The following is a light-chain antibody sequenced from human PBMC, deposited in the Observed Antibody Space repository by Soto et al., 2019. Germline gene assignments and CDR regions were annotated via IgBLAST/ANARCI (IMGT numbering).Light chain of an antibody. V-gene: IGKV3-15*01. CDR2: GAS. CDR1: QSVSSN. CDR3: QQYNNWPRT. J-gene: IGKJ1*01. Sequence: EIVMTQSPPTLSVSPGKRATLSCRASQSVSSNLACSQQKPGQAPRPLIYGASTRATGIPARFSGSGSGTEFTLTISSLQSEDFAVYYCQQYNNWPRTFGQGTKVEIK.